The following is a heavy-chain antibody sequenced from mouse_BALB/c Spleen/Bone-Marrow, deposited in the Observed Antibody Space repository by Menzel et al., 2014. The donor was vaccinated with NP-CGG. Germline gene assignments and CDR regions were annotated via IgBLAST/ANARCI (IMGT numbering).Heavy chain of an antibody. Sequence: EVQLVESGGGLVKPGGSLKLSCAASGFAFSGYDMSWVRQTPEKRLEWVAYISSGGSNTYYPDTVKGRFTISRDNAKNNLYLQMNGLKSEDTAMYYCVRDGDYRYAYWGQGTLVTVSA. CDR1: GFAFSGYD. CDR3: VRDGDYRYAY. V-gene: IGHV5-12-1*01. J-gene: IGHJ3*01. D-gene: IGHD2-14*01. CDR2: ISSGGSNT.